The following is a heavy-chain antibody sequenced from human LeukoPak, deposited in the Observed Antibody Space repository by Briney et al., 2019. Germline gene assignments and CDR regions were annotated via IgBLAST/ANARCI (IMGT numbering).Heavy chain of an antibody. CDR2: IISILGIA. CDR3: ARDPSTYEYCSSTSCQNPGGSDY. J-gene: IGHJ4*02. CDR1: GYTFTSYG. V-gene: IGHV1-69*04. Sequence: GASVKVSCKASGYTFTSYGISWVRQAPGQGLEWMGRIISILGIANYAQKFQGRVTITADKSTSTAYMELSSLRSEDTAVYYCARDPSTYEYCSSTSCQNPGGSDYWGQGTLVTVSS. D-gene: IGHD2-2*01.